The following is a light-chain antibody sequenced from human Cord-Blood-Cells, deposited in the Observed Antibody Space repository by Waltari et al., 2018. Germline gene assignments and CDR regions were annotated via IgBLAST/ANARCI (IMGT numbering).Light chain of an antibody. V-gene: IGKV1-33*01. CDR1: QDISNY. CDR3: QQYDNLPFT. CDR2: DAS. J-gene: IGKJ3*01. Sequence: DIQMTQSPSSLSASVGDRVTITCQASQDISNYLNWDQQKPGKAPKLLIYDASNLETGGPSRFSGRGSGTDVTFTISSMQPEYIATYYCQQYDNLPFTFGPGTKVDIK.